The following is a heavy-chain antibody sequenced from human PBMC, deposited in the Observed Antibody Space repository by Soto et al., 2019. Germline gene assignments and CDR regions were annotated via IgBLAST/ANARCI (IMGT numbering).Heavy chain of an antibody. J-gene: IGHJ6*02. D-gene: IGHD2-15*01. Sequence: SVKVSCKASGGTFSSYAISWVRQAPGQGLEWMGGIIPIFGTANYAQKFQGRVTITADESTSTAYMELSSLRSEDTAVYYCARGWNLNDYCSGGSCYFYYHYYGMDVWGQGTTVTVSS. CDR1: GGTFSSYA. CDR2: IIPIFGTA. CDR3: ARGWNLNDYCSGGSCYFYYHYYGMDV. V-gene: IGHV1-69*13.